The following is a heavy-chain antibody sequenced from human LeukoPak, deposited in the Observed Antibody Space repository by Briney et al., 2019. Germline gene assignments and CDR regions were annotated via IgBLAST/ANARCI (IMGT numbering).Heavy chain of an antibody. Sequence: KFQGRVTMTEDTSTDTAYMELSSLRSEDTAVYYCATLNSSGRTDAFDIWGQGTMVTVSS. V-gene: IGHV1-24*01. D-gene: IGHD6-19*01. J-gene: IGHJ3*02. CDR3: ATLNSSGRTDAFDI.